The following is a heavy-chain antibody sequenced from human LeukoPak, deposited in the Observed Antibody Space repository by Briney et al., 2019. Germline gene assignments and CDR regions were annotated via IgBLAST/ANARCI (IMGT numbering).Heavy chain of an antibody. J-gene: IGHJ6*01. D-gene: IGHD4-17*01. CDR1: DFTLSRYS. CDR2: ISSGGHNI. CDR3: ARHGDGFYHGMDV. V-gene: IGHV3-21*01. Sequence: GGSLRLSCAASDFTLSRYSMNWFRQAPGAGLEWVSSISSGGHNIFYADPVKGRFTISRDNAKNSLYLQMNGLRVDDTAVYYCARHGDGFYHGMDVWGQGTTVTVSS.